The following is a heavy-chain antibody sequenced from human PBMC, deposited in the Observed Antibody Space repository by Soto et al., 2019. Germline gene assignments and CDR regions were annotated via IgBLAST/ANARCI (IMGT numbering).Heavy chain of an antibody. V-gene: IGHV4-39*02. CDR3: ARDRIVTKPPAPYYLYYGVDV. D-gene: IGHD3-22*01. J-gene: IGHJ6*02. CDR2: INYRWPA. CDR1: GGSINNSTSF. Sequence: PLETLSLTCSVSGGSINNSTSFWGWLRQSPGKGLEWIATINYRWPAEYNPSLKSRVTISVDTSKNQFSLRLRSVTAADTAIYYCARDRIVTKPPAPYYLYYGVDVWGQGTTVTV.